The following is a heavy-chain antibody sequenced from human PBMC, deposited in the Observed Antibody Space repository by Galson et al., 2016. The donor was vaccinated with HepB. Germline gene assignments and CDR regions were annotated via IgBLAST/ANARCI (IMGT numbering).Heavy chain of an antibody. CDR1: GFTVSNNY. CDR2: IYSGGST. D-gene: IGHD2-8*01. CDR3: VGGPNGLRL. V-gene: IGHV3-53*01. Sequence: SLRLSCAASGFTVSNNYMSWVRQTPGKGLGWVSVIYSGGSTDYTASVKGRFTISRGNSKNTVYLQMNSLRAEDTAVYYCVGGPNGLRLWGPGTLVTVSS. J-gene: IGHJ4*02.